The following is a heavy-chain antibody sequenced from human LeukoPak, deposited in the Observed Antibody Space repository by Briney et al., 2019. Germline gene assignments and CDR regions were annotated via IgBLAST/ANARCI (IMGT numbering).Heavy chain of an antibody. CDR2: IKQDGSEK. D-gene: IGHD3-16*02. Sequence: GGSLRLSCAASGFTFSSYAMSWVRQAPGKGLEWVANIKQDGSEKDYVDSVKGRFTISRDNAKNSLYLQMNSLRAEDTGVYYCARGDTQSKYRQFDSWGQGSLVIVSS. CDR3: ARGDTQSKYRQFDS. CDR1: GFTFSSYA. V-gene: IGHV3-7*04. J-gene: IGHJ4*02.